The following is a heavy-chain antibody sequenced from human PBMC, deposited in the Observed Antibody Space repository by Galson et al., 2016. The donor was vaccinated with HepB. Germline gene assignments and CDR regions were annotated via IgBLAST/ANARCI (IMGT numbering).Heavy chain of an antibody. CDR1: GFAFRTHG. Sequence: SLRLSCAASGFAFRTHGMHWIRQAPGKGLEWVSIISYDGNNKFFIDSVRGRFTISRDNSKNTVYLQMNSLRAEDTAVYYCAKEGTIFGMIPYGVDVWGQGTTVTVSS. CDR3: AKEGTIFGMIPYGVDV. J-gene: IGHJ6*02. D-gene: IGHD3-3*01. CDR2: ISYDGNNK. V-gene: IGHV3-30*18.